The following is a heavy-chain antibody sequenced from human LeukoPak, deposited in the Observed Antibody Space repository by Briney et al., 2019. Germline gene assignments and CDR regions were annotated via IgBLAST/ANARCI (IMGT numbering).Heavy chain of an antibody. CDR1: GYTFTVHY. D-gene: IGHD6-13*01. CDR2: INPKNAGT. J-gene: IGHJ4*02. Sequence: ASVRVSCKASGYTFTVHYMHWVRQAPGQGLEWMGWINPKNAGTNFAQRFQGRVTMTRDTSISTVYMELSRLRSDDTALYYCARTLYIAAVPGGFDYWGQGTLITVSS. V-gene: IGHV1-2*02. CDR3: ARTLYIAAVPGGFDY.